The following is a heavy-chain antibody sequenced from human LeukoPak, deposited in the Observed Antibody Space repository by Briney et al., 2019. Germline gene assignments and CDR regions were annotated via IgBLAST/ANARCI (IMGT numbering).Heavy chain of an antibody. V-gene: IGHV2-70*11. Sequence: SGPTLVNPTQTLTLTCTFSGFSLSTSGMCVSWIRQPPGKALEWLARIDWDDDKYYSTSLKTRLTISKGTSKNQVVLTMTNMDPVDTATYYCARSTFYGQGGYYFDYWGQGTLVTVSS. J-gene: IGHJ4*02. CDR2: IDWDDDK. D-gene: IGHD2/OR15-2a*01. CDR1: GFSLSTSGMC. CDR3: ARSTFYGQGGYYFDY.